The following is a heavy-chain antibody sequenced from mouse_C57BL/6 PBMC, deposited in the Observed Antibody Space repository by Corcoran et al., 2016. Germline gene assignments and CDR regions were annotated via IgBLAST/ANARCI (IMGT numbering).Heavy chain of an antibody. V-gene: IGHV1-81*01. Sequence: QAQLRRSGDEQARPETADKVYGKAFGYTFTSYGISRVNQRTGQGLEWIGEIYPSSGNTYYNDKFKGKATLTADKSSSTAYMELRSLKSVDSPVDFCARDYYGSNYFDYWGQVTTLTVSS. CDR3: ARDYYGSNYFDY. CDR1: GYTFTSYG. CDR2: IYPSSGNT. J-gene: IGHJ2*01. D-gene: IGHD1-1*01.